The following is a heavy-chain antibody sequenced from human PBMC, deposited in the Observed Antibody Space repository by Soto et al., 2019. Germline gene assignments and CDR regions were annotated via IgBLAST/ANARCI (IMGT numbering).Heavy chain of an antibody. V-gene: IGHV1-18*04. Sequence: QVELVQSGVEVKKPGASVKVSCKASGYTFTNHGLSWVRQAPGQGLEWMGWISASNGDTNYAQKFLGRVTVTTDTSTSTGCMEVRSLKSEDTAVYYCARMVRGSKIEYSYYMDVSGKGTTVIVSS. CDR2: ISASNGDT. J-gene: IGHJ6*03. CDR1: GYTFTNHG. CDR3: ARMVRGSKIEYSYYMDV. D-gene: IGHD3-10*01.